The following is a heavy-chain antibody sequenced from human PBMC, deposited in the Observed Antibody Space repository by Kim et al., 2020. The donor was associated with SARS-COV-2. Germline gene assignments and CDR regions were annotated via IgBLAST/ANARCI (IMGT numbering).Heavy chain of an antibody. CDR3: ARVRTTMIVVVMYFDY. V-gene: IGHV4-31*02. Sequence: PSLKSRVTISVDTSKNQFSLKRSSVTAADPAVYYCARVRTTMIVVVMYFDYWGQGTLVTVSS. D-gene: IGHD3-22*01. J-gene: IGHJ4*02.